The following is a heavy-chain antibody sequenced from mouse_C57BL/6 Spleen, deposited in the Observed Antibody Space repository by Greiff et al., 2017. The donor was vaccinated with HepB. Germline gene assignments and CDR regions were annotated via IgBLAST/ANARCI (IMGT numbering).Heavy chain of an antibody. CDR1: GFTFSDYY. Sequence: DVHLVESGGGLVQPGGSLKLSCAASGFTFSDYYMYWVRQTPEKRLEWVAYISNGGGSPYYPDTVKGRFTISRDNAKNTLYLQMSRLKSEDTAMYYFARGPLPGSGFSWFAYWGQGTLVTVSA. CDR2: ISNGGGSP. CDR3: ARGPLPGSGFSWFAY. J-gene: IGHJ3*01. V-gene: IGHV5-12*01. D-gene: IGHD1-1*01.